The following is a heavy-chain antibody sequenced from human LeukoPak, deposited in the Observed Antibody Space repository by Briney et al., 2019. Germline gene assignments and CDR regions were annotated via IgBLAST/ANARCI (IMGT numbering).Heavy chain of an antibody. D-gene: IGHD6-19*01. J-gene: IGHJ4*02. Sequence: SETLSLTCTVSGGSFISSSYDWGWIRQPPGKGLEWIASIYYSGSTYYNPSLKSRVTISVDTSKNQFSLKLSSVTAADTTVYYCARHCSGCPKPFDYWGQGTLVTVSS. CDR3: ARHCSGCPKPFDY. CDR2: IYYSGST. CDR1: GGSFISSSYD. V-gene: IGHV4-39*01.